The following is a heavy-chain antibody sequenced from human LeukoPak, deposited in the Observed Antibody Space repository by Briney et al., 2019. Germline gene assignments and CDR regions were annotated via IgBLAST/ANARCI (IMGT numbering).Heavy chain of an antibody. J-gene: IGHJ4*02. CDR3: ARDMNPYY. Sequence: PGGTLRLPCVASGFTVSSNYMSWVRQAPGKGLEWVSVMYNDGSTYYADSVKGRFTISRDNSKNTLYLQLNRLRTEDTAVYYCARDMNPYYWGQGTLVTVSS. D-gene: IGHD1-14*01. CDR1: GFTVSSNY. V-gene: IGHV3-66*01. CDR2: MYNDGST.